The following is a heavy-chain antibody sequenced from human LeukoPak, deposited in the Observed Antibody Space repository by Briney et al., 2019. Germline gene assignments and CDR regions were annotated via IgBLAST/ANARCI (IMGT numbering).Heavy chain of an antibody. J-gene: IGHJ3*02. D-gene: IGHD2-15*01. CDR1: GDSVSSNSVA. CDR2: TYYRSKWYN. V-gene: IGHV6-1*01. Sequence: SQTLSLTFAISGDSVSSNSVAWNWIRQSPSRGLEWLGRTYYRSKWYNDYAVSVKSRITINPDTSKNQFSLQMNSVTPEDTAVYYCARGWFGAFDIWGQGTMVTVSS. CDR3: ARGWFGAFDI.